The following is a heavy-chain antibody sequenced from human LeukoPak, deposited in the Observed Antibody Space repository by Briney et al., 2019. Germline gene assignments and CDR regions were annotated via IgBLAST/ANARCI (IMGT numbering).Heavy chain of an antibody. D-gene: IGHD4-4*01. CDR3: ARRYDYIPSWFDP. Sequence: PSQTLSLTCTVSGGSFSGYYWSWIRQPPGKGLEWIGEINHSGSTNYNPSLKSRVTISVDTSKNQFSLKLSSVTAADTAVYYCARRYDYIPSWFDPWGQGTLVTVSS. V-gene: IGHV4-34*01. CDR1: GGSFSGYY. J-gene: IGHJ5*02. CDR2: INHSGST.